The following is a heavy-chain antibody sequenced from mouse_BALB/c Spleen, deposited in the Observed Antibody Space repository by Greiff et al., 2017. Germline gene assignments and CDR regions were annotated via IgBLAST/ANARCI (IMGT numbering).Heavy chain of an antibody. CDR3: AKKRPGTGYAMDY. CDR2: ISTYYGDA. Sequence: VQLQQSGAELVRPGVSVKISCKGSGYTFTDYAMHWVKQSHAKSLEWIGVISTYYGDASYNQKFKGKATMTVDKSSSTAYMELARLTSEDSAIYYCAKKRPGTGYAMDYWGQGTSVTVSS. V-gene: IGHV1S137*01. D-gene: IGHD3-3*01. CDR1: GYTFTDYA. J-gene: IGHJ4*01.